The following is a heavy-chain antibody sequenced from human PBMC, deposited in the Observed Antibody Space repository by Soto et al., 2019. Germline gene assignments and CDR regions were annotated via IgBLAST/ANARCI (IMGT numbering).Heavy chain of an antibody. CDR3: ASLTNPPDY. J-gene: IGHJ4*02. V-gene: IGHV3-48*02. Sequence: GGSLRLSCAASGIAFSTYSMNWVRQAPGKGLEWLAYISGHSSTIYYADSVKGRFTISRDNVKNSLYLQMNSLRDEDTAVYYCASLTNPPDYWGQGTLVTVSS. CDR2: ISGHSSTI. CDR1: GIAFSTYS.